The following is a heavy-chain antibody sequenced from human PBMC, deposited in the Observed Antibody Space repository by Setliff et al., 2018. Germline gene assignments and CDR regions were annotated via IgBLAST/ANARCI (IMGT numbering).Heavy chain of an antibody. CDR1: GYTLTELS. J-gene: IGHJ4*02. D-gene: IGHD6-13*01. V-gene: IGHV1-24*01. CDR2: FDPEDGET. Sequence: ASVKVSCKVSGYTLTELSRHWVRQAPGKGLEWMGGFDPEDGETIYAQKFQGRVTMTEDTSTDTAYMELTSLSSEDTAVYYCARGQAIRIRAAAGMWDRWGQGTLVTVSS. CDR3: ARGQAIRIRAAAGMWDR.